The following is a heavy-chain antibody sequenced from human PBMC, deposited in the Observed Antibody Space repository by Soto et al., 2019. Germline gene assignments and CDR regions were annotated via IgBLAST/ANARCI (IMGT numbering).Heavy chain of an antibody. CDR2: INPNSGVT. Sequence: ASVKVSFKASGYTFTGYYIHWVRQAPGQGLEWMGWINPNSGVTNYAQKFQGWVAMTRVTSISTAYMELSSLRSDDTAVYYCARASKSTTPDFDYWGQGTPVTVSS. CDR1: GYTFTGYY. CDR3: ARASKSTTPDFDY. D-gene: IGHD1-1*01. V-gene: IGHV1-2*04. J-gene: IGHJ4*02.